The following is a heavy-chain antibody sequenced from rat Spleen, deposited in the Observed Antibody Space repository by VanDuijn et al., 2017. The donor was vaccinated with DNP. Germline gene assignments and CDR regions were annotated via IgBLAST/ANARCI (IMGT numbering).Heavy chain of an antibody. CDR1: GFIFSNYW. D-gene: IGHD1-4*01. V-gene: IGHV5-31*01. J-gene: IGHJ2*01. Sequence: EVQLVESGGGPVQPGRSLKLSCVASGFIFSNYWMTWIRQAPGKGLEWVASISNTGDNTYYSDSVKGRLSLSRDNAKSTLYLQLNSLRSEDTATYYCTTINYPLYFDYWGQGVMVTVSS. CDR3: TTINYPLYFDY. CDR2: ISNTGDNT.